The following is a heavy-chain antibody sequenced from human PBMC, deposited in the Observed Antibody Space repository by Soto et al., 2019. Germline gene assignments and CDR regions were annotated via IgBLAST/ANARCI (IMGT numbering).Heavy chain of an antibody. CDR3: AQGTYYFHSRDYHWFAP. CDR1: GGSFSSYV. Sequence: SVKVSCKASGGSFSSYVISWIRQAPGQGLEWMGGIIPVSNAANYAQRFQDRVTMSVDKSTSTAYMELRSLRSEDTAIYYCAQGTYYFHSRDYHWFAPWGQGTLVTVSS. CDR2: IIPVSNAA. J-gene: IGHJ5*02. D-gene: IGHD3-22*01. V-gene: IGHV1-69*06.